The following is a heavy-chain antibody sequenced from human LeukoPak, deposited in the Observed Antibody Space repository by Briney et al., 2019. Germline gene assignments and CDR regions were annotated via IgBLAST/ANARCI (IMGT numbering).Heavy chain of an antibody. J-gene: IGHJ4*02. CDR3: VREGIGGTFYRGNFDH. CDR1: GFTFSDDG. Sequence: GGSLRLSCIASGFTFSDDGMHWVRQAPGKGLEWVALIWRDGSQTFYGDSVKGRFIISRDNSRNTLDLQMNSLSAEDTAVYYCVREGIGGTFYRGNFDHWGQGTLVTVSS. D-gene: IGHD2-15*01. CDR2: IWRDGSQT. V-gene: IGHV3-33*01.